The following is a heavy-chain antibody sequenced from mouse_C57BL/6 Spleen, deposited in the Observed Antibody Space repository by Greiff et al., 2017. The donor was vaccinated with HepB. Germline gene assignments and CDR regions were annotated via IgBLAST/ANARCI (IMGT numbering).Heavy chain of an antibody. V-gene: IGHV1-4*01. CDR1: GYTFTSYT. CDR2: INPSSGYT. D-gene: IGHD2-12*01. Sequence: VQLQQSGAELARPGASVKMSCKASGYTFTSYTMHWVKQRPGQGLEWIGYINPSSGYTKYNQKFKDKATLTADKSSSTAYMQLSSLTSEDSAVYYCASLRPYYYAMDYWGQGTSVTVSS. J-gene: IGHJ4*01. CDR3: ASLRPYYYAMDY.